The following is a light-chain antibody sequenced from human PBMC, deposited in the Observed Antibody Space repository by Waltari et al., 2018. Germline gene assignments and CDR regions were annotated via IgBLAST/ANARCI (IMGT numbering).Light chain of an antibody. CDR3: GTWDSSLSAVV. CDR1: SSNIGKNY. V-gene: IGLV1-51*01. J-gene: IGLJ2*01. Sequence: QSVLTQPPSVSAAPGQRVTITCSGSSSNIGKNYVSWPQQLPGTAPKLLIYDNNKRPSGIPDRFSGSKSGTSATLGITGLQTGDEADYYCGTWDSSLSAVVFGGGTKLTVL. CDR2: DNN.